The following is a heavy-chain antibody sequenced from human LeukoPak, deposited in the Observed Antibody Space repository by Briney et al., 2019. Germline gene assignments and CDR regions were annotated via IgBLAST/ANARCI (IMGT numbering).Heavy chain of an antibody. D-gene: IGHD1-26*01. Sequence: GASVKVSCKASGGTFSSYAISWVRQAPGQGLEWMGGIIPIFGTANYAQKFQGRVTITADESTSTAYMELSSLRSEDTAVYYCARGSAVGVVWALGEVDYWGQGTLVTVSS. CDR1: GGTFSSYA. CDR3: ARGSAVGVVWALGEVDY. J-gene: IGHJ4*02. V-gene: IGHV1-69*01. CDR2: IIPIFGTA.